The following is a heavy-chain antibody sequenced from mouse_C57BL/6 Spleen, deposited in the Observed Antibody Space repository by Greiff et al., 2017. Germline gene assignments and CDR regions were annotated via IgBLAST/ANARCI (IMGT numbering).Heavy chain of an antibody. J-gene: IGHJ4*01. CDR2: IYPRSGNT. V-gene: IGHV1-81*01. CDR1: GYTFTSYG. D-gene: IGHD1-1*01. Sequence: VQRVESGAELARPGASVKLSCKASGYTFTSYGISWVKQRTGQGLEWIGEIYPRSGNTYYNEKFKGKATLTADKSSSTAYMELRSLTSEDSAVYFCARSGSSYAMDYWGQGTSVTVSS. CDR3: ARSGSSYAMDY.